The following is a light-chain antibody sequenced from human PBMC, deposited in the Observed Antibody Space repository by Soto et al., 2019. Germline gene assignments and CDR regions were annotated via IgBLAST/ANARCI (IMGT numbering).Light chain of an antibody. J-gene: IGKJ1*01. V-gene: IGKV3-20*01. CDR2: DAS. Sequence: EVVLRQSPGTLSLSPGERATLSCRASQTVRNNYLAWYQQKPGQAPRLLIYDASSRATGIPDRFSGGGSGTDFTLTISRLEPEDFAVYYCQQYGTSLWTFGQGTKVDIK. CDR3: QQYGTSLWT. CDR1: QTVRNNY.